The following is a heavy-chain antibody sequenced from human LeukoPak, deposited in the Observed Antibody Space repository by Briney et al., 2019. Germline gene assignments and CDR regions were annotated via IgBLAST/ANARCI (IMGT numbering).Heavy chain of an antibody. D-gene: IGHD2-2*01. V-gene: IGHV1-69*13. J-gene: IGHJ5*02. Sequence: SVKVSCKASGGTFSSYAISWVRQAPGQGLEWMGGIIPISGKANYAQKFQGRVTITADESTSTAYMELSSLRSEDTAVYYCARDRWDIVVVLNWFDPWGRGTLVTVSS. CDR2: IIPISGKA. CDR1: GGTFSSYA. CDR3: ARDRWDIVVVLNWFDP.